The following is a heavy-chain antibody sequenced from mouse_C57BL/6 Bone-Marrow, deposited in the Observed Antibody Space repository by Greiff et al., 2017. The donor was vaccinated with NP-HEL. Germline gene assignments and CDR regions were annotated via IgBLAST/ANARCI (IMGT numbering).Heavy chain of an antibody. J-gene: IGHJ1*03. V-gene: IGHV2-5*01. CDR3: AIPPLYYYGSSYGYFDV. Sequence: QVQLQQSGPGLVQPSQSLSITCTVSGFSLTSYGVHWVRQSPGKGLEWLGVIWRGGSTDYNAAFMSRLSITKDNSKSQVFFKMNSLQADDTAIYYCAIPPLYYYGSSYGYFDVWGTGTTVTVSS. D-gene: IGHD1-1*01. CDR2: IWRGGST. CDR1: GFSLTSYG.